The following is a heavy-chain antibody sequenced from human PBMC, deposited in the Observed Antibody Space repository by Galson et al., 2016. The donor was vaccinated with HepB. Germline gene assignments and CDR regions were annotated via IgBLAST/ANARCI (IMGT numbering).Heavy chain of an antibody. CDR1: GGSISNTIYY. Sequence: ETLSLTCTVSGGSISNTIYYWGWIRQPPGKGLEWIGSIYHSGSSYYNPSPKSRVTISADTSKYQFSLKLSSMTAADTAVYYCASHKGWSYQNFDYWGQGTLVTVSS. D-gene: IGHD1-26*01. J-gene: IGHJ4*02. CDR2: IYHSGSS. V-gene: IGHV4-39*01. CDR3: ASHKGWSYQNFDY.